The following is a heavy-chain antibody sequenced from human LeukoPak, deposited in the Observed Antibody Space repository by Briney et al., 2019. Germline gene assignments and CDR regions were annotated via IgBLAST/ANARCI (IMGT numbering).Heavy chain of an antibody. J-gene: IGHJ5*02. Sequence: ASVMVSSKASGYTISTYGIRWARRAPGQRLEWRGWLRAYNGSTIYAQKPQGRATTTTDTSERTAYMGLRSLRSDETAVYYCARDPVVVAGWFDPWGEGTLVTVSS. CDR1: GYTISTYG. D-gene: IGHD6-19*01. CDR3: ARDPVVVAGWFDP. CDR2: LRAYNGST. V-gene: IGHV1-18*01.